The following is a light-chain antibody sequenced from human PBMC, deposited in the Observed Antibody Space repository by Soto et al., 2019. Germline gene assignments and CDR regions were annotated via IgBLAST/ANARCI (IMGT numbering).Light chain of an antibody. CDR1: HDISNY. CDR2: AAS. Sequence: DVQMTQSPSSLSASVGYRVTITCRASHDISNYVAWLQQKPGKAPKLLIYAASTLQPGVPSRFSGSGSGTDFTLTISRLEPEDFAVYYCQQYGSSGTFGQGTKVDIK. J-gene: IGKJ1*01. CDR3: QQYGSSGT. V-gene: IGKV1-27*01.